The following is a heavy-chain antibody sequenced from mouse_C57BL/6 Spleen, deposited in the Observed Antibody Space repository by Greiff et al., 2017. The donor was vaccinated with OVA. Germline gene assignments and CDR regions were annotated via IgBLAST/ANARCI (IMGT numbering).Heavy chain of an antibody. D-gene: IGHD2-5*01. Sequence: QVQLKQPGAELVKPGASVKLSCKASGYTFTSYWMHWVKQRPGQGLEWIGMIHPNSGSTNYNEKFKSKATLTVDKSSSTAYMQLSSLTSEDSAVYYCAREGSNYVGSAMDYWGQGTSVTVSS. J-gene: IGHJ4*01. CDR1: GYTFTSYW. CDR2: IHPNSGST. CDR3: AREGSNYVGSAMDY. V-gene: IGHV1-64*01.